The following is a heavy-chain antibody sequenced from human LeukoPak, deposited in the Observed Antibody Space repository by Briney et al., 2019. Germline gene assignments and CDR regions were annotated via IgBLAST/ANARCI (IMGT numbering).Heavy chain of an antibody. D-gene: IGHD3-3*01. V-gene: IGHV4-61*02. J-gene: IGHJ6*02. CDR3: ARVGYEYWSGLEEGMDV. CDR2: IYTSGST. CDR1: GGSISSGSCY. Sequence: SQTLSLTCTVSGGSISSGSCYWSWIRQPTGKGREWIGRIYTSGSTNYNPSPNSRVTISVDTSKNQFSLKLSSVTAADTAVYYCARVGYEYWSGLEEGMDVWGQGTTVTVSS.